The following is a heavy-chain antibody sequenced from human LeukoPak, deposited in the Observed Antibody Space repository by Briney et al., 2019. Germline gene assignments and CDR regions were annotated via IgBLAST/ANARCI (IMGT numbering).Heavy chain of an antibody. V-gene: IGHV3-11*06. CDR2: ISGSSSYI. J-gene: IGHJ4*02. Sequence: NPGGSLRLSCPASGFIFSDYYMSWIRQAPGKGLEWVSYISGSSSYINYADSVKGRFTISRDNAKNSLYLQMNSLRAEDTAVYYCARVSYGDSGYFDYWGQGTLVTVSS. CDR1: GFIFSDYY. CDR3: ARVSYGDSGYFDY. D-gene: IGHD4-17*01.